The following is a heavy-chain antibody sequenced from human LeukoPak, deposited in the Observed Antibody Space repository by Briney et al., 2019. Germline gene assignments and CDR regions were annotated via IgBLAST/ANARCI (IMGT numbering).Heavy chain of an antibody. D-gene: IGHD3-22*01. Sequence: KASETLSLTCTVSGGSISSSSYYWGWIRQPPGKGLEWIGSIYYSGSTYYNPSLRSRVTISVDTSKNQFSLKLRSLTAADTAVYYCARDRPPYYYDSSGYPVNDAFDIWGQGTMVTVSS. J-gene: IGHJ3*02. CDR1: GGSISSSSYY. CDR2: IYYSGST. V-gene: IGHV4-39*07. CDR3: ARDRPPYYYDSSGYPVNDAFDI.